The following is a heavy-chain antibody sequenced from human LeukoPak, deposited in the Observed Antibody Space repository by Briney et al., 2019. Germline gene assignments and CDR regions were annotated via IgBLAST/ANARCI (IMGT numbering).Heavy chain of an antibody. CDR2: IYPSGST. D-gene: IGHD6-13*01. V-gene: IGHV4-4*07. CDR1: DGSISNYH. CDR3: ARTSSSSWSYGMDV. J-gene: IGHJ6*02. Sequence: RASETLSLTCTVSDGSISNYHWSWIRQPAGKGLEWIGRIYPSGSTNYNPSLKSRVTMSVDTSKNHFSLNLSSMTAADTAMYFCARTSSSSWSYGMDVWGQGTTVTVS.